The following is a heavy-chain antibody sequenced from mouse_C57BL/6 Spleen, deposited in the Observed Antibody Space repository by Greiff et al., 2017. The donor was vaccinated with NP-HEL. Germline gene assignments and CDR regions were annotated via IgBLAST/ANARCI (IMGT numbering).Heavy chain of an antibody. V-gene: IGHV1-80*01. CDR3: ARGGEYDYPYYAMDY. J-gene: IGHJ4*01. CDR1: GYAFSSYW. Sequence: QVQLQQSGAELVKPGASVKISCKASGYAFSSYWMNWVKQRPGQGLEWIGQIYPGDGDTNYNGKFKGKATLTADKSSSTAYMQLSSLASEDSAVYFCARGGEYDYPYYAMDYWGQGTSVTVSS. D-gene: IGHD2-4*01. CDR2: IYPGDGDT.